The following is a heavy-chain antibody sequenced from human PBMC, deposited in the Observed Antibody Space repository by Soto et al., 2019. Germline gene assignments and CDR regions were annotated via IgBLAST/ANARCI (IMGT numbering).Heavy chain of an antibody. D-gene: IGHD5-12*01. CDR1: GYTFTSYG. V-gene: IGHV1-18*04. J-gene: IGHJ6*02. CDR2: ISAYNGNT. CDR3: ARDVVGAVATTKADYYYGMDV. Sequence: QVQLVQSGAEVKKPGASVKVSCKASGYTFTSYGISWVRQAPGQGLEWMGWISAYNGNTNYAQKLQGRVTMTTDTSTSTAYMELRSLRSDDTAVYYCARDVVGAVATTKADYYYGMDVWGQGTTVTVSS.